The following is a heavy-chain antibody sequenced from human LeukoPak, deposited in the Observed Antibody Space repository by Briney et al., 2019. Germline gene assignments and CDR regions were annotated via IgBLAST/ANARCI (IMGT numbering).Heavy chain of an antibody. V-gene: IGHV3-30-3*01. D-gene: IGHD6-13*01. CDR3: ARDPKPSSWYEAYFDY. Sequence: GGSLRLSCAASGFTFSNYAMNWVRQAPGKGLEWVAVISYDGSNKYYADSVKGRFTISRDNSKNTLYLQMNSLRAEDTAVYYCARDPKPSSWYEAYFDYWGQGTLVTVSS. J-gene: IGHJ4*02. CDR2: ISYDGSNK. CDR1: GFTFSNYA.